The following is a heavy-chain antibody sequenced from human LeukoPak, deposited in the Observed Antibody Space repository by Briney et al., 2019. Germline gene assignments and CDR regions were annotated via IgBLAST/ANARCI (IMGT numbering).Heavy chain of an antibody. CDR3: AKTYSGYNYFDY. CDR1: GFTFSSYV. J-gene: IGHJ4*02. D-gene: IGHD5-12*01. Sequence: GGTLRLSCAASGFTFSSYVMGWVRQAPGKGLEWVSVITGSGDTRHYADSVKGRFTISRDNSKNMLYLQMSSLRADDTAVYYCAKTYSGYNYFDYWGQGTLVPVSS. V-gene: IGHV3-23*01. CDR2: ITGSGDTR.